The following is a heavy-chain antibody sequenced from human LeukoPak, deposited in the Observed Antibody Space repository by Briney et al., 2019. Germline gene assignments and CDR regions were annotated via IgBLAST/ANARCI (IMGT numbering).Heavy chain of an antibody. CDR3: ATLSRELPGGAFDI. V-gene: IGHV4-59*08. CDR1: GGSISSYY. D-gene: IGHD7-27*01. CDR2: IYYSGST. J-gene: IGHJ3*02. Sequence: PSETLSLTCTVSGGSISSYYWSWIRQPPGKGLEWIGYIYYSGSTNYNPSLKSRVTISVDTSKNQFSLKLSSVTAADTAVYYCATLSRELPGGAFDIWGQGTMVTVSS.